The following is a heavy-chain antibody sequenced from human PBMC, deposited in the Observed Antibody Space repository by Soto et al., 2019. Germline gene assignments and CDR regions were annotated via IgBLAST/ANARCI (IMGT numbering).Heavy chain of an antibody. CDR3: TRHEGGAAADRPLDY. Sequence: PSETLSLTCAVYGGSFSGYYWSWIRQPPGKGLEWIGEINHSGSTHNNPALKSRVTMSVDTYTNQFSLKMNAVTAADTAVYYCTRHEGGAAADRPLDYWGQGTLVTAPQ. D-gene: IGHD6-13*01. J-gene: IGHJ4*02. CDR1: GGSFSGYY. V-gene: IGHV4-34*01. CDR2: INHSGST.